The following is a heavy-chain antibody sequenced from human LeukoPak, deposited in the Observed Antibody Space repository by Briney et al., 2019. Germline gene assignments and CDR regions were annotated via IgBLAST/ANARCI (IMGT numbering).Heavy chain of an antibody. Sequence: AGGSLRLSCAASGFTFSNYWMNWVRQAPGKGLEWVANIKEDGGEKNYVDSVKGRFTISRDNAKNSLYLQMSSLRAGDTAVYYCARDPLIAVAGIYFDYWGQGTLVTVSS. CDR2: IKEDGGEK. CDR3: ARDPLIAVAGIYFDY. V-gene: IGHV3-7*05. D-gene: IGHD6-19*01. J-gene: IGHJ4*02. CDR1: GFTFSNYW.